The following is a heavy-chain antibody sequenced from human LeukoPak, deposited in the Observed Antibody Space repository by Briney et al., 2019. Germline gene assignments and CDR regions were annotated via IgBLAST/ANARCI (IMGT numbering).Heavy chain of an antibody. CDR1: GFTFSSYS. CDR3: AKGAIGALGYDY. CDR2: ISGGGVST. D-gene: IGHD2-8*01. V-gene: IGHV3-23*01. Sequence: GGSLRLSCAASGFTFSSYSMTWVRQAPGKGLEWVSGISGGGVSTYYGDSVRGRFTTSRDNSKNTLYLQMNYLRDDDTAVYFCAKGAIGALGYDYWGQGTLVTVSS. J-gene: IGHJ4*02.